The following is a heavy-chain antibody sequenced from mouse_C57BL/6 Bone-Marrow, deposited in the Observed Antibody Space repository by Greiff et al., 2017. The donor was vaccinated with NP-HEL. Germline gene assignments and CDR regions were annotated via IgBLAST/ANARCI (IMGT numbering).Heavy chain of an antibody. J-gene: IGHJ1*03. V-gene: IGHV2-2*01. CDR3: ARNYYGSSPLLGFDV. CDR2: IWSGGST. Sequence: QVQLKQSGPGLVQPSQSLSITCTVSGFSLTSYGVHWVRQSPGKGLEWLGVIWSGGSTDYNAAFISRLSISKDNSKSQVFFKMNSLQADDTAIYYCARNYYGSSPLLGFDVWGTGTTVTVSS. D-gene: IGHD1-1*01. CDR1: GFSLTSYG.